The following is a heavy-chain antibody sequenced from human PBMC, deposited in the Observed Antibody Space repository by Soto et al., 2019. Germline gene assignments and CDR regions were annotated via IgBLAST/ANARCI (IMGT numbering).Heavy chain of an antibody. D-gene: IGHD3-16*01. Sequence: GGSLRLSCAASGFTFSSYSMNWVRQAPGRGLEWVSSISSSSSYIYYADSVKGRFTISRDNAKNSLYLQMNSLRAEDTAVYYCARLRRDGSIAYWGQGTLVTVSS. J-gene: IGHJ4*02. CDR2: ISSSSSYI. CDR1: GFTFSSYS. V-gene: IGHV3-21*01. CDR3: ARLRRDGSIAY.